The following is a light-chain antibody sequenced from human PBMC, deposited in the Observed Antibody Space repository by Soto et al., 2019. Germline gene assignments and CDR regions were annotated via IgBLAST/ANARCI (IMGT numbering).Light chain of an antibody. CDR3: QQSYSTPMYT. CDR2: AAS. Sequence: DIQMTQSPSSLSASVGDRVTITCRASQSISSYLNWYQQKQGKAPKLLIYAASSLQSGVPSRFSGSGSGTEFTLTISSLQPEDFATYYCQQSYSTPMYTFGQGTKLEIK. V-gene: IGKV1-39*01. CDR1: QSISSY. J-gene: IGKJ2*01.